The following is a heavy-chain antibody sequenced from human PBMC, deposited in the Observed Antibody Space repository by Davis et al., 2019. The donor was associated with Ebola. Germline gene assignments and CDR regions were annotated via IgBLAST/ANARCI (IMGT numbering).Heavy chain of an antibody. CDR3: ARGATYYYDSSGYRYGMDV. CDR1: GGSISSYY. V-gene: IGHV4-34*01. CDR2: INHSGST. Sequence: GSLRLSCTVSGGSISSYYWSWIRQPPGKGLEWIGEINHSGSTNYNPSLKSRVTISVDTSKNQFSLKLSSVTAADTAVYYCARGATYYYDSSGYRYGMDVWGQGTTVTVSS. J-gene: IGHJ6*02. D-gene: IGHD3-22*01.